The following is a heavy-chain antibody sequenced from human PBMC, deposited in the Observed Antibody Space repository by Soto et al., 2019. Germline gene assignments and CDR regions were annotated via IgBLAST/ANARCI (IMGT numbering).Heavy chain of an antibody. J-gene: IGHJ4*02. Sequence: SETLSLTCAVYGGSFSGYYCSWIRQPPVKGLEWIGEINHSGSTNYNPSLKSRVTISVDTSKNQFSLKLSSVTAADTAVYYCARAYYGSGSYNYWGQGTLVTVSS. D-gene: IGHD3-10*01. V-gene: IGHV4-34*01. CDR2: INHSGST. CDR3: ARAYYGSGSYNY. CDR1: GGSFSGYY.